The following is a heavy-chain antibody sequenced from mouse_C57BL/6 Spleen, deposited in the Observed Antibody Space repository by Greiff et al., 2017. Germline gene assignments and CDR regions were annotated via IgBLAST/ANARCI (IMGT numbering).Heavy chain of an antibody. D-gene: IGHD2-3*01. CDR1: GFTFSSYA. V-gene: IGHV5-4*01. Sequence: EVMLVESGGGLVKPGGSLKLSCAASGFTFSSYAMSWVRQTPEKRLEWVATISDGGSYTYYPDNVKGRITISRDNDKNNLYLQMSHLKSEDTSMYYCARDRGDGYYWYFDVWGTGTTVTVSS. CDR3: ARDRGDGYYWYFDV. J-gene: IGHJ1*03. CDR2: ISDGGSYT.